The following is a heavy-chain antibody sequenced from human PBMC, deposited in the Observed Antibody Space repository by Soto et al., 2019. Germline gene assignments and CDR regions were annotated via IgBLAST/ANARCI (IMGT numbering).Heavy chain of an antibody. CDR2: INPNSGGT. Sequence: ASVKVSCKASGYTFTGYYMHWVRQAPGQGLEWMGWINPNSGGTNYAQKFQGWVTMTRDTSISTAYMELSRLRSDDTAVYYCARVPVPAANADYYYYGMDVWGQGTTVTVSS. J-gene: IGHJ6*02. CDR3: ARVPVPAANADYYYYGMDV. V-gene: IGHV1-2*04. CDR1: GYTFTGYY. D-gene: IGHD2-2*01.